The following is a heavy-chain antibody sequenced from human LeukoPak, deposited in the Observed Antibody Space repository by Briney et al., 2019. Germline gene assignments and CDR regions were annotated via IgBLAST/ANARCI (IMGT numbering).Heavy chain of an antibody. CDR3: ARAGPRVVAATRLYAFDI. CDR1: GFTFSSYW. Sequence: GGSLRLSCAASGFTFSSYWMSWVRQAPGKELEWVANIKQDGSEKYYVDSVEGRFTISRDNAKNSLYLQMDSLRAEDTAVYYCARAGPRVVAATRLYAFDIWGQGTMVTVSS. J-gene: IGHJ3*02. CDR2: IKQDGSEK. D-gene: IGHD2-15*01. V-gene: IGHV3-7*01.